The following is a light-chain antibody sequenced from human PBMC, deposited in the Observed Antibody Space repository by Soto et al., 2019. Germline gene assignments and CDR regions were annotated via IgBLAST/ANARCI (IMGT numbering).Light chain of an antibody. V-gene: IGKV3-11*01. CDR2: DAS. J-gene: IGKJ2*01. Sequence: IVLTQSPATLSSSPGERATLSCRASQSVASFLVWYQRKPGQAPRLLIYDASNRATGIPARVSGSGSGTDFTLTISSLEPEDFAVYYCQQRSDWYTFGQGTKLEIK. CDR1: QSVASF. CDR3: QQRSDWYT.